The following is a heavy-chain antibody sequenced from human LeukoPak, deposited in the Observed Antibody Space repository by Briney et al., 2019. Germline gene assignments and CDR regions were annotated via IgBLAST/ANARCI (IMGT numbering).Heavy chain of an antibody. V-gene: IGHV4-39*07. CDR3: AREGPYYYDSSGYYYYFDY. J-gene: IGHJ4*02. D-gene: IGHD3-22*01. CDR2: IYYSGST. CDR1: GGSISSSSYY. Sequence: SETLSLTCISGGSISSSSYYWAWIRQPPGKGLEWIGSIYYSGSTYYNPSLKSRVTISVDTSKNQFSLKLSSVTAADTAVYYCAREGPYYYDSSGYYYYFDYWGQGTLVTVSS.